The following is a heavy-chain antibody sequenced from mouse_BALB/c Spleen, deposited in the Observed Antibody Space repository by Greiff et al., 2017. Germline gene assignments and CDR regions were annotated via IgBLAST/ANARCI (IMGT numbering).Heavy chain of an antibody. Sequence: EVMLVESGGGLVQPGGSLRLSCATSGFTFSDFYMEWVRQPPGKRLDWIAASRNKANDYTTEYSSSVKGRFIVSRDTSQSILYLQMNALRAEETDIYYCARASYGYLDYWGQGTTLTVSA. V-gene: IGHV7-1*02. CDR1: GFTFSDFY. CDR3: ARASYGYLDY. D-gene: IGHD1-1*01. J-gene: IGHJ2*01. CDR2: SRNKANDYTT.